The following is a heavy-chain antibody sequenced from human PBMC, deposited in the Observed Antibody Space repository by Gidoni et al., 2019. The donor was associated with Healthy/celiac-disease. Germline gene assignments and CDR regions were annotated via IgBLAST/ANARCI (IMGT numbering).Heavy chain of an antibody. CDR2: ISGSGGST. D-gene: IGHD1-26*01. J-gene: IGHJ4*02. Sequence: EVQLLESGGGLVQPGGSLSLSCAASGFTFSSYAMSWVRQAPGKGLEWVSAISGSGGSTYYADSVKGRFTISRDNSKNTLYLQMNSLRAEDTAVYYCAKDRAPTRGWELHVYWGQGTLVTVSS. CDR3: AKDRAPTRGWELHVY. V-gene: IGHV3-23*01. CDR1: GFTFSSYA.